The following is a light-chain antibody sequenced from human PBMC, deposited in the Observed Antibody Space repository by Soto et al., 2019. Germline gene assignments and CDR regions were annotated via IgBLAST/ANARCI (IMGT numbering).Light chain of an antibody. CDR2: YNN. V-gene: IGLV1-44*01. J-gene: IGLJ2*01. Sequence: QSVLTQPPSASGTPGQRVSMSCSGSSSNIGSNTVNWYQQFPGTAPKLLIYYNNQRPSGVPDRFSGSKSGTSASLAISGLQSEDEADYYCQAWDRSTDVVFGGGTKLTVL. CDR1: SSNIGSNT. CDR3: QAWDRSTDVV.